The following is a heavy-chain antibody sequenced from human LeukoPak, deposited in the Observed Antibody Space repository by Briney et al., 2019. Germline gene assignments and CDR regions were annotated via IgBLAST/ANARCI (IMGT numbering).Heavy chain of an antibody. CDR3: GREASLSF. CDR2: INPNSGDT. CDR1: GYTSTGYY. V-gene: IGHV1-2*02. J-gene: IGHJ6*04. Sequence: ASVKVSCKASGYTSTGYYMHWVRQAPGQGLEWMGWINPNSGDTNYAQKFQGRVTMTRDTSISTGYMELSRLRSDDTAVYYCGREASLSFWGKGTTVTISS. D-gene: IGHD3-16*02.